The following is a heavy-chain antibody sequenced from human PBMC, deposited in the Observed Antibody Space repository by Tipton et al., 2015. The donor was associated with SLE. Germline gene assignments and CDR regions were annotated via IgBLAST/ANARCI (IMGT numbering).Heavy chain of an antibody. CDR2: VYYTGKT. Sequence: TLSLTCSVSGASLTSSAFHWGWVRQPPGRGLEWIGTVYYTGKTYYNPSLRSRVTLSVDPSKNQFSLKLTSVTSADTAMYYCARSFVECDVNSCSGRQLDYWGQGTQVTVSS. CDR1: GASLTSSAFH. V-gene: IGHV4-39*07. CDR3: ARSFVECDVNSCSGRQLDY. D-gene: IGHD3-10*01. J-gene: IGHJ4*02.